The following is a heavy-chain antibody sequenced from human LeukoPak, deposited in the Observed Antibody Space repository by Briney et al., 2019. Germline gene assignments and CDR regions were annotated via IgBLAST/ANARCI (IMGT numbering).Heavy chain of an antibody. CDR2: IYYSGST. J-gene: IGHJ3*02. D-gene: IGHD6-19*01. V-gene: IGHV4-30-4*07. CDR3: ARGSSGWYSGVFDI. Sequence: SQTLSLTCAVSGGSISSGGYSWSWIRQPPGKGLEWIGYIYYSGSTNYNPSLKSRVTISVDTSNNQFSLKLSSVTAADTAVYYCARGSSGWYSGVFDIWGQGTMVTVSS. CDR1: GGSISSGGYS.